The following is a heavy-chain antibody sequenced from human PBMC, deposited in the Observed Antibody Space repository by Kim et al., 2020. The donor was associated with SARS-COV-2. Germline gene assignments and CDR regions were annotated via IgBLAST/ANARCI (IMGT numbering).Heavy chain of an antibody. CDR1: GFTFSSYA. V-gene: IGHV3-23*01. D-gene: IGHD6-13*01. CDR2: ISGSGGST. CDR3: AKKGGSSSHNGMDV. Sequence: GGSLRLSCAASGFTFSSYAMSWVRQAPGKGLEWVSTISGSGGSTYYADSVKGRFTISRDNSKNTLYLQISSLRTEDTAIYYFAKKGGSSSHNGMDVWGQGTTVTVSS. J-gene: IGHJ6*02.